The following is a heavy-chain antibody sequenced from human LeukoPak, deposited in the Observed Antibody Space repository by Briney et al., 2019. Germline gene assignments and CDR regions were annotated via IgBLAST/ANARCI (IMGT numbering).Heavy chain of an antibody. CDR3: ARGPGYCTNGVCYTNLFDY. CDR1: GGSITTNSHY. D-gene: IGHD2-8*01. V-gene: IGHV4-39*01. J-gene: IGHJ4*02. Sequence: SETLSLTCTVSGGSITTNSHYWGWIRQPPGKGLEWIGRIYYSGDTYYNPSLRSRVTISVDTSKNQFSLRLNSVTAADTAVYYCARGPGYCTNGVCYTNLFDYWGQGTLVTVSS. CDR2: IYYSGDT.